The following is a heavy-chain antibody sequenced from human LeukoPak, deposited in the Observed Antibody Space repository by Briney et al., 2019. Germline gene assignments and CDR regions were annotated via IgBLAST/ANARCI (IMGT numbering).Heavy chain of an antibody. CDR3: ARSSGGNTVGFDY. J-gene: IGHJ4*02. D-gene: IGHD2-15*01. CDR1: GFTFRSYA. V-gene: IGHV3-20*04. Sequence: PGGSLRLSCAASGFTFRSYAMHWVRQAPGEGLEWVSGINWNGGSTGYADSVKGRFTISRDNAKNSLYLQMNSLRAEDTALYYCARSSGGNTVGFDYWGQGTLVTVSS. CDR2: INWNGGST.